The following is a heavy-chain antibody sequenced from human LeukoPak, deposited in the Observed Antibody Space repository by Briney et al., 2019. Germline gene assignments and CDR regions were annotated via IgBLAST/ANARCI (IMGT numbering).Heavy chain of an antibody. CDR3: TRDGMEV. V-gene: IGHV3-7*01. CDR1: EFNFSSYW. CDR2: INQDGSET. Sequence: GGSLRLSCAASEFNFSSYWMIWVRQAPGKGLEWVANINQDGSETYYVDSVKGRFTISRDNAKNSLYLQMNSLRAEDTAVYFCTRDGMEVWGQGTTVIVSS. J-gene: IGHJ6*02.